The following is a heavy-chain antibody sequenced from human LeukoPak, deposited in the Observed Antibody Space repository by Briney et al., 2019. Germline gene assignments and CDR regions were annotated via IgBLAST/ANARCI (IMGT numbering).Heavy chain of an antibody. CDR2: IYYSGNT. D-gene: IGHD4-17*01. J-gene: IGHJ1*01. CDR3: ARAAVTTSRYFQH. V-gene: IGHV4-59*01. Sequence: SETLSLTCTVSGGSLSSYYWSWIRQPPGKGLEWIGYIYYSGNTYYNPSLKSRVTISVDTSENQFSLKLSSVTAADTAVYYCARAAVTTSRYFQHWGQGTLVTVSS. CDR1: GGSLSSYY.